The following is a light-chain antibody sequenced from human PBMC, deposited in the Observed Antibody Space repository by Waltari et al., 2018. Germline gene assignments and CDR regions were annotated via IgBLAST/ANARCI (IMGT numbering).Light chain of an antibody. J-gene: IGKJ1*01. CDR1: QSVSSN. V-gene: IGKV3-15*01. Sequence: EIVMTQSPATLSVSPGERATLSCRASQSVSSNLAWYQQKPGQAPRLLIHGASTRATGIPARFSGSGSGTEFTLTISSLQSEDFAVYYCQQYNNRPPGAFGQGTKVEIK. CDR2: GAS. CDR3: QQYNNRPPGA.